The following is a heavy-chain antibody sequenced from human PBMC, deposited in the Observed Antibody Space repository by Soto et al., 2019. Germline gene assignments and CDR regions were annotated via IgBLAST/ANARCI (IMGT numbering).Heavy chain of an antibody. CDR1: GGSFSGYY. J-gene: IGHJ4*02. Sequence: QVQLQQWGAGLLKPSVTLSLTCAVYGGSFSGYYWSWIRQPPGKGLEWIGEINHSGSTNYNPSLKCRGTISVDTSKNQYSLKLSSVTAADTAVYYCARDYDSSGYLGLDYWGQGTLVTVSS. V-gene: IGHV4-34*01. D-gene: IGHD3-22*01. CDR3: ARDYDSSGYLGLDY. CDR2: INHSGST.